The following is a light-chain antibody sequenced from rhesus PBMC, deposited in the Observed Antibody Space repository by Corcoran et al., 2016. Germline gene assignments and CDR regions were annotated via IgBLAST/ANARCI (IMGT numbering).Light chain of an antibody. Sequence: DIQMAQSPSSLSASVGDRVTITCRASQAISNDLAWYQQKPGETPKFLLVEASFLQGGIPSRFSGSGSGKDFALTISSLQSEDFATYYCQQYHIPPYNFGQGTKVEIK. V-gene: IGKV1-25*01. CDR2: EAS. CDR3: QQYHIPPYN. J-gene: IGKJ2*01. CDR1: QAISND.